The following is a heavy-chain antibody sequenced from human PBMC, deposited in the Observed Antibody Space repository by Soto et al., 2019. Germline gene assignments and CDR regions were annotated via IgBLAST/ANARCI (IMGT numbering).Heavy chain of an antibody. CDR3: ARSIVVVPAAMYGAFDI. CDR1: GGSISSGGYS. CDR2: IYHSGST. J-gene: IGHJ3*02. Sequence: QLQLQESGSGLVKPSQTLSLTCDVSGGSISSGGYSWSWIRQPPGKGLEWIGYIYHSGSTYYNPSLKSRVTISVDRSKNQFSLKLSSVTAADTAVYYCARSIVVVPAAMYGAFDIWGQGTMVTVSS. D-gene: IGHD2-2*01. V-gene: IGHV4-30-2*01.